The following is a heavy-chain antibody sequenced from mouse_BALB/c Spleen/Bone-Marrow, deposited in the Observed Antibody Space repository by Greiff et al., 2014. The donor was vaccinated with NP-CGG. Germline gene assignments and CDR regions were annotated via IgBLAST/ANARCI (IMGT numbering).Heavy chain of an antibody. CDR3: TRETTVVADFDY. CDR2: IHYSGYT. J-gene: IGHJ2*01. CDR1: GYSITSGYG. D-gene: IGHD1-1*01. Sequence: DVQLQEPGPDLVKPSQSLSLTCTVTGYSITSGYGWHWIRQFPGNKLQWMGYIHYSGYTDYNPSLKSRISITRDTSKNQFFLQLNSVTTEDTGTYYCTRETTVVADFDYWGQGTTLAVSS. V-gene: IGHV3-1*02.